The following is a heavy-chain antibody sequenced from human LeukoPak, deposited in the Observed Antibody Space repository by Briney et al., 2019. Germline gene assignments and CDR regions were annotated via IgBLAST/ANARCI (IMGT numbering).Heavy chain of an antibody. J-gene: IGHJ1*01. CDR1: GGSFSPYY. D-gene: IGHD3-10*01. V-gene: IGHV4-34*01. CDR2: INHSRST. CDR3: ARDYRLTQLQE. Sequence: SETLSLTCAVYGGSFSPYYWSWIRQSPDKGLEWIGEINHSRSTNYNPSLKSRVTISVDTSKNQFSLKLSSVTAADTAVYYCARDYRLTQLQEWGQGTLITVSS.